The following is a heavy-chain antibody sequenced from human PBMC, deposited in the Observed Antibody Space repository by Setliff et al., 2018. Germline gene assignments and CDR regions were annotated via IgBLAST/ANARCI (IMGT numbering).Heavy chain of an antibody. Sequence: SETLSLTCTVSGASINSHYWSWIRQPPGKGLEWIGYIYYSGSTNYNPSLKSRVTISVDTSKNQFSLKLSSVTAADTAVYYCARMSGFLYMDVWGKGTTVTVSS. V-gene: IGHV4-59*08. J-gene: IGHJ6*03. CDR3: ARMSGFLYMDV. CDR2: IYYSGST. CDR1: GASINSHY. D-gene: IGHD3-3*01.